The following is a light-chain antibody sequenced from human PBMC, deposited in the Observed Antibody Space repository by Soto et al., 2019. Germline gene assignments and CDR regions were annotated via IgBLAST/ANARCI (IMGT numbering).Light chain of an antibody. CDR1: SGHSTYI. V-gene: IGLV4-60*02. Sequence: QSVLTQSSSASASLGSSVKLTCILSSGHSTYIIAWHQQQLGKAPRFLMTLDRSGSYNRGRGVPDRISGSSSGADRYLTISNRQFEDEGDYYCETWYSNTHKVFGGGTKLTVL. CDR3: ETWYSNTHKV. J-gene: IGLJ3*02. CDR2: LDRSGSY.